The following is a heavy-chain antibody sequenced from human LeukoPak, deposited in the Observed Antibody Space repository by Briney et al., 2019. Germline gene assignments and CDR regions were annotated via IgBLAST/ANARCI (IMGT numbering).Heavy chain of an antibody. J-gene: IGHJ4*02. CDR2: IYYSGST. CDR3: ARAALFDY. CDR1: GGSISSYY. Sequence: SETLSLTCTVSGGSISSYYWSWIRQPPGKGLEWIGYIYYSGSTNYNPSLESRVTISVDTSKNQFSLKLSSVTAADTAVYYCARAALFDYWGQGTLVTVSS. V-gene: IGHV4-59*12.